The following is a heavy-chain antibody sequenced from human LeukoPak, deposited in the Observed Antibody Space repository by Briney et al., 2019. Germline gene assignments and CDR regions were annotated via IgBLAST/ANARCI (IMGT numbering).Heavy chain of an antibody. CDR3: ARDKPITIFGVVIIGYDAFDI. Sequence: SETLSLTCTVSGGSISSYYWSWIRQPAGKGLEWIGRIYTSGSTNYNPSLKSRVTMSVDTSKNQFSLKLSSVTAADTAVYYCARDKPITIFGVVIIGYDAFDIWGQGTMVTVSS. CDR2: IYTSGST. J-gene: IGHJ3*02. D-gene: IGHD3-3*01. CDR1: GGSISSYY. V-gene: IGHV4-4*07.